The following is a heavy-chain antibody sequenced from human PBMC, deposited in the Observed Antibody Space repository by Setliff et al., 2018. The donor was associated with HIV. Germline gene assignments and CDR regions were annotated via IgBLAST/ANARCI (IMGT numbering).Heavy chain of an antibody. D-gene: IGHD6-19*01. Sequence: SETLSLTCTVSGGSIKSYYWSWIRQAPGKGLEWIGYIYYNGNTNYNPSLKSRITISVDTSKNHFSLKLSSVTAADTAVYYCARSLLPSITVAGTIGYWGQGSLVTVS. J-gene: IGHJ4*02. V-gene: IGHV4-59*08. CDR3: ARSLLPSITVAGTIGY. CDR2: IYYNGNT. CDR1: GGSIKSYY.